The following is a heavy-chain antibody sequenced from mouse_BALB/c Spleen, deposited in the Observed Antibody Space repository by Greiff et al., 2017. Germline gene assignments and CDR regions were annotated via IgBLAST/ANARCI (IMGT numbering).Heavy chain of an antibody. V-gene: IGHV6-6*02. Sequence: EVKLVESGGGLVQPGGSLKLSCVASGFTFSNYWMNWVRQSPEKGLEWVAEIRLKSNNYATHYAVSVKGRFTISRDDSKSSVYLQMNNLRAEDTGSYCCTRGVYAMDYWGEGTSVTVSS. CDR3: TRGVYAMDY. CDR1: GFTFSNYW. CDR2: IRLKSNNYAT. J-gene: IGHJ4*01.